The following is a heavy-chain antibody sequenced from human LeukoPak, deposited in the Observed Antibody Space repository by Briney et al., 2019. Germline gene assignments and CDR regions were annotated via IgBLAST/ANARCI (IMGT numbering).Heavy chain of an antibody. J-gene: IGHJ6*02. CDR1: GGSISSSSYH. D-gene: IGHD3-10*01. CDR2: IYYSGST. V-gene: IGHV4-39*07. CDR3: AREGGSGSYWAFGFYYYYGMDV. Sequence: SETLSLTCTVSGGSISSSSYHWGWIRQPPGKGLEWIGSIYYSGSTYYNPSLKSRVTISVDTSKNQFSLKLSSVTAADTAVYYCAREGGSGSYWAFGFYYYYGMDVWGQGTTVTVSS.